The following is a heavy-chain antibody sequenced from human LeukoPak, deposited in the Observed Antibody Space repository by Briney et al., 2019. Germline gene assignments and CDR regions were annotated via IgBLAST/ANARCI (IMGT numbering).Heavy chain of an antibody. CDR3: VRDRELHY. J-gene: IGHJ4*02. CDR2: ISYDGSNK. Sequence: GGSLRLSCAASGFTFSSYAMHWVRQAPGKGLEWVAVISYDGSNKYYADSVKGRFTISRDNSKNTLYLQMNSLRAEDTAVYYCVRDRELHYWGQGTLVTVSS. V-gene: IGHV3-30*04. D-gene: IGHD1-26*01. CDR1: GFTFSSYA.